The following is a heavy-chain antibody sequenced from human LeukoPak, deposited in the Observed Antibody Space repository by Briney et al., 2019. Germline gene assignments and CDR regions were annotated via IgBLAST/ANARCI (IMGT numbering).Heavy chain of an antibody. CDR3: ARDLSRTFDY. J-gene: IGHJ4*02. V-gene: IGHV1-2*02. Sequence: AASAKVSCKASGYTFTGFYLYWVRPAPGLGVEWMGWINPNSGGTNYAQKFQGRVTMTRDTSISTAYMELSRLRSDDTAVYYCARDLSRTFDYWGQGTLVTVSS. CDR1: GYTFTGFY. CDR2: INPNSGGT.